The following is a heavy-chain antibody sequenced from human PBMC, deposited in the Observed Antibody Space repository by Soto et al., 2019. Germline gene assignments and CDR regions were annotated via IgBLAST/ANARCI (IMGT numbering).Heavy chain of an antibody. D-gene: IGHD1-26*01. Sequence: PSETLSLTCAVYGGSFSGYYWSWIRQPPGKGLEWIGEINHSGSTNYNPSLKSRVTISVDTSKNQFSLKLSSVTAADTAVYYCARRLAVGATTKGWFDPWGQGTLVTVPS. CDR1: GGSFSGYY. CDR3: ARRLAVGATTKGWFDP. V-gene: IGHV4-34*01. J-gene: IGHJ5*02. CDR2: INHSGST.